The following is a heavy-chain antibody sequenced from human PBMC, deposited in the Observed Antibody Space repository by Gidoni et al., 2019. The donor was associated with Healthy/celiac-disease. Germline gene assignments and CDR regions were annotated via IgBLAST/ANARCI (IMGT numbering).Heavy chain of an antibody. Sequence: VQLVESGRGLVKPGVSLRLSCATYGFTVTSYSMHWVRQAPGKGLEWVESISRRGSYIYYADSVKGRFTISRDKAKNSLYLQMNSLRAEDTAVYYCARDYYDMLTGPRTGYYFDYWGQGTLVTVSS. V-gene: IGHV3-21*01. CDR3: ARDYYDMLTGPRTGYYFDY. CDR1: GFTVTSYS. D-gene: IGHD3-9*01. CDR2: ISRRGSYI. J-gene: IGHJ4*02.